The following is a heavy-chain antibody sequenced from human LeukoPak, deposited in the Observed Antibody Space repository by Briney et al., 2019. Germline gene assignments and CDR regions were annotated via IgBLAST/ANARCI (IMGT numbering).Heavy chain of an antibody. V-gene: IGHV4-34*01. D-gene: IGHD3-10*01. CDR2: INHSGST. Sequence: SETLSLTCAVYGGSFSGYYWSWLRQPPGEGLEWIGEINHSGSTNYNPSLKSRVTISVDTSKNQFSLKLSSVTAADTAVYYCARGLFGELLWGDAFDIWGQGTMVTVSS. CDR1: GGSFSGYY. CDR3: ARGLFGELLWGDAFDI. J-gene: IGHJ3*02.